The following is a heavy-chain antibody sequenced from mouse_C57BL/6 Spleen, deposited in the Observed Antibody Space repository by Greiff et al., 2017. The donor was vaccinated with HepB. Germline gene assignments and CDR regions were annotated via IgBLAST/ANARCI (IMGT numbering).Heavy chain of an antibody. CDR1: GFSFTSYG. CDR3: DREYGKARNYSDY. Sequence: VQLKQSGPGLVQPSQSLSITCTVSGFSFTSYGVHWVRQSPGKGLEWLGMIGSGGSTDYNAAFISRLSISKDNSKSHVFFKMNSLQADDTAIYYGDREYGKARNYSDYWGQGTTLTVSS. J-gene: IGHJ2*01. D-gene: IGHD2-10*02. CDR2: IGSGGST. V-gene: IGHV2-2*01.